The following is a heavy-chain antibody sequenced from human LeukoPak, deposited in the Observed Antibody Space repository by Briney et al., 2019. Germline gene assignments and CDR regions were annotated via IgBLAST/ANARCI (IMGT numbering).Heavy chain of an antibody. J-gene: IGHJ4*02. CDR1: GDSVSSNSAA. CDR3: AREEMATIWVNHFDY. D-gene: IGHD5-24*01. Sequence: SQTLSLTCAISGDSVSSNSAAWNWIRQSPSRGLEWLGRTYYRSKWYNDYAVSVKSRITINPDASKNQFSLQLNSVTPEDTAVYYCAREEMATIWVNHFDYWGQGTLVTVSS. V-gene: IGHV6-1*01. CDR2: TYYRSKWYN.